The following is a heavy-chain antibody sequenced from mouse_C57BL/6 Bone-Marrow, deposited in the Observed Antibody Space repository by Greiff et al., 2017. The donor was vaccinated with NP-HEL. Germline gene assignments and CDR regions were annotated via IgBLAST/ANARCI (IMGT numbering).Heavy chain of an antibody. CDR1: GFTFSDYY. V-gene: IGHV5-12*01. CDR2: ISNGGGST. CDR3: ARHMGYYYGSSSDFDV. D-gene: IGHD1-1*01. J-gene: IGHJ1*03. Sequence: EVKLMESGGGLVQPGGSLKLSCAASGFTFSDYYMYWVRQTPEKRLEWVAYISNGGGSTYYPDTVKGRFTISRDNAKNTLYLQMSRLKSEDTAMYYCARHMGYYYGSSSDFDVWGTGTTVTVSS.